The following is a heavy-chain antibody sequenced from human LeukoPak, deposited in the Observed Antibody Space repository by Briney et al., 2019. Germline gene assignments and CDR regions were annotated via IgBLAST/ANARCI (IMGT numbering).Heavy chain of an antibody. CDR3: AKVVNDDSAYDAFDM. Sequence: GGSLRLSCAVSGFTFSSYWMHWVRQAPGKGLVWVSRVNSDGSSTTYADSVKGRFSISRDNPKNRLYLQVNSLRVEDTAVYYCAKVVNDDSAYDAFDMWGQGTMVTVSS. CDR1: GFTFSSYW. CDR2: VNSDGSST. J-gene: IGHJ3*02. D-gene: IGHD4-17*01. V-gene: IGHV3-74*03.